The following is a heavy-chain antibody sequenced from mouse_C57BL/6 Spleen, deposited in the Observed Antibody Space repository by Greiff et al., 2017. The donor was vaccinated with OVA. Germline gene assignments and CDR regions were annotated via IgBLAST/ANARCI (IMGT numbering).Heavy chain of an antibody. CDR1: GFTFSDYG. V-gene: IGHV5-17*01. CDR3: ARPGYYGSSSYWYFDV. J-gene: IGHJ1*03. Sequence: VESGGGLVKPGGSLKLSCAASGFTFSDYGMHWVRQAPEKGLEWVAYISSGSSTIYYADTVKGRFTISRDNAKNTLFLQMTSLRSEDTAMYYCARPGYYGSSSYWYFDVWGTGTTVTVSS. D-gene: IGHD1-1*01. CDR2: ISSGSSTI.